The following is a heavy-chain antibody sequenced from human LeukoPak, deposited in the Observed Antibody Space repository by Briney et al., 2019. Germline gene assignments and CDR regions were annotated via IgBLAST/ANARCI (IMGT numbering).Heavy chain of an antibody. CDR1: GGSISSYY. D-gene: IGHD2-2*01. Sequence: SETLSLTCAVSGGSISSYYWSWIRQPPGKGLERIGYIYYSGSTNYNPTLKSRVTISLDTSKNQFSLKLSSVTAADTAVYYCARSHYGSTSTNYYMDVWGKGTTVTVSS. CDR2: IYYSGST. V-gene: IGHV4-59*01. CDR3: ARSHYGSTSTNYYMDV. J-gene: IGHJ6*03.